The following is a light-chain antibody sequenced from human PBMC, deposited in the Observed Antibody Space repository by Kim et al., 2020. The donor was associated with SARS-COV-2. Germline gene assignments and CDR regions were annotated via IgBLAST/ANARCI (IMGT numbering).Light chain of an antibody. J-gene: IGLJ1*01. Sequence: QSALTQPASVSGSPGQSIAISCTGTSSDVGGYDYVSWYQHHPGKAPKLMIFDVDKRPSGVSNRFSGSKSGNTASLTISRLQAADEADYYCISYTSSSTLVFGTGTKVTVL. CDR3: ISYTSSSTLV. V-gene: IGLV2-14*03. CDR1: SSDVGGYDY. CDR2: DVD.